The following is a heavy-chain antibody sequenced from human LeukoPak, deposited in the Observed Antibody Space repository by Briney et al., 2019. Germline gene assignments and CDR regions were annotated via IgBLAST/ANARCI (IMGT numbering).Heavy chain of an antibody. Sequence: GGSLRLSCAASGFIFSRYGMQGVREAPGKGGEGVVLILFDGSNEYYADSVKRRFTISRHNSKNTLYLQMNSLRPEDTALYYCARDGTLFGFAPWGQGTLVTVSS. CDR1: GFIFSRYG. CDR3: ARDGTLFGFAP. J-gene: IGHJ5*02. CDR2: ILFDGSNE. D-gene: IGHD1-1*01. V-gene: IGHV3-33*01.